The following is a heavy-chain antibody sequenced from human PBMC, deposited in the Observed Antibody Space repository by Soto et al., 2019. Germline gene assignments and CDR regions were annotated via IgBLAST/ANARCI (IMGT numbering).Heavy chain of an antibody. V-gene: IGHV1-46*01. J-gene: IGHJ5*02. CDR1: GYTFTSYY. D-gene: IGHD2-2*01. CDR3: AREGCSSTSCYRGGGWLDP. Sequence: ASVKVSCKASGYTFTSYYMHWVRQAPGQGLEWMGIINPSGGSTSYAQKFQGRVTMTRDTSTSTVYMELSSLRSEDTAVYYCAREGCSSTSCYRGGGWLDPWGQGTLVTVSS. CDR2: INPSGGST.